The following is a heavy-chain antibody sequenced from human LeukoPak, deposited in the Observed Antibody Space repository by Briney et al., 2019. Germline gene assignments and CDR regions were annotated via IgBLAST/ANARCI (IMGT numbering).Heavy chain of an antibody. CDR2: IYTSGST. D-gene: IGHD3-10*01. V-gene: IGHV4-4*07. CDR1: GGSISSYY. J-gene: IGHJ4*02. Sequence: SETLSLTCAVSGGSISSYYWSWIRQPAGKGLEWIGRIYTSGSTNYNPSLKSRVTISVDTSKNQFSLKLSSVTAADTAVYYCARHGHPLLWFGETGTGWGQGTLVTVSS. CDR3: ARHGHPLLWFGETGTG.